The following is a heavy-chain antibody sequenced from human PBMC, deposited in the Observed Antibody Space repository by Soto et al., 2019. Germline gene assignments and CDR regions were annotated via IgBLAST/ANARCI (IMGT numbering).Heavy chain of an antibody. CDR2: ILVRGST. Sequence: GGPFRLTGPRSDFICGGYDTIWVGQAPGKGLEWLSTILVRGSTHYEESVKGRFTISKDTSKNTVSLQLNSLTAGDTAFYYCAKATATSGVAFEIYGQGTMVTVSS. CDR3: AKATATSGVAFEI. J-gene: IGHJ3*02. CDR1: DFICGGYD. V-gene: IGHV3-23*01. D-gene: IGHD1-1*01.